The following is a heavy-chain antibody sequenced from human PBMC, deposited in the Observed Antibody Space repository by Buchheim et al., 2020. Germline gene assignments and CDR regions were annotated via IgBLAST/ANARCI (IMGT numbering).Heavy chain of an antibody. D-gene: IGHD6-6*01. J-gene: IGHJ4*02. CDR2: IHYSGNT. Sequence: QVQLQESGPGLVKPSQTLSLTCTVSGASISSDAHYWTWIRQPPGKGLEWVGHIHYSGNTYYNPSLKSRLTISVDTSKNHFSLRLSSVTAADTAVYYCVRYDSSSSFHFWGQGTL. CDR1: GASISSDAHY. V-gene: IGHV4-30-4*01. CDR3: VRYDSSSSFHF.